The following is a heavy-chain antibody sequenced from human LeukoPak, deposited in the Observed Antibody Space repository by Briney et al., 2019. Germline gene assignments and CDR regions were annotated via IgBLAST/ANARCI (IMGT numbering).Heavy chain of an antibody. CDR2: IHPSGGST. CDR3: ARVRRPTYYDFWAPGGYGDFDY. V-gene: IGHV1-46*01. D-gene: IGHD3-3*01. J-gene: IGHJ4*02. CDR1: GYTFTSYY. Sequence: GASVKVSCKASGYTFTSYYMHWVRQAPGQGLEWMGIIHPSGGSTSYAQKFQGRVTMTRDTSTSTVYMELSSLRSEDTAVYYCARVRRPTYYDFWAPGGYGDFDYWGQGTLVTVSS.